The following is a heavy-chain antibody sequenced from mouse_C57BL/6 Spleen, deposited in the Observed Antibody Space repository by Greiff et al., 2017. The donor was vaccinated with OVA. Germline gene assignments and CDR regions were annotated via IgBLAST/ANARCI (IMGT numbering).Heavy chain of an antibody. J-gene: IGHJ1*03. CDR3: ARAYYGAPGWYFDV. D-gene: IGHD2-10*01. CDR2: INPNNGGT. V-gene: IGHV1-18*01. CDR1: GYTFTDYN. Sequence: EVQLQQPGPELVKPGASVKIPCKASGYTFTDYNMDWVKQSPGQSLEWIGDINPNNGGTIYNQKFKGKATLTVDKSSSTAYMQLRSLTSEDTAVYDCARAYYGAPGWYFDVSGTGTTVTVSS.